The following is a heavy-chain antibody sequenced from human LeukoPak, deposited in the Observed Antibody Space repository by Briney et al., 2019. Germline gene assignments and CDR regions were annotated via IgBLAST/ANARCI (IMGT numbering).Heavy chain of an antibody. Sequence: PGGSLRLSCAASGFTFSSYAMTWVRQAPGKGLEWASAISASDGSTYYVDSVKGRFTISRDFSKNTLFLQMNSLRAEDTAVYYCAKLTSGWFEDFWGQGTLVTVSS. D-gene: IGHD6-19*01. J-gene: IGHJ4*02. CDR3: AKLTSGWFEDF. V-gene: IGHV3-23*01. CDR1: GFTFSSYA. CDR2: ISASDGST.